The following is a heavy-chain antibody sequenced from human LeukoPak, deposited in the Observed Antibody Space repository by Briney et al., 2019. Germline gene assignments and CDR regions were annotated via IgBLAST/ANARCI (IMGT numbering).Heavy chain of an antibody. J-gene: IGHJ5*02. CDR1: GYTFTSYD. D-gene: IGHD3-16*02. CDR3: ARGPLVRLPSSFDP. CDR2: MNSNSGNT. V-gene: IGHV1-8*01. Sequence: ASVKVSCKASGYTFTSYDINWVRQATGQGLEWMGWMNSNSGNTGSAQRFQGRVTMTSDTSRSTAYMELSSLTSEDTAVYYCARGPLVRLPSSFDPWGQGTLVTVSS.